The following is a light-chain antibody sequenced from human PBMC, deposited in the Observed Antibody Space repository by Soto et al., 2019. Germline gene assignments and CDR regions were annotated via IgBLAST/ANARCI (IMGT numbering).Light chain of an antibody. CDR2: AAS. CDR1: QSISSW. J-gene: IGKJ5*01. Sequence: DIQMTQSPSILSASVGDRVTITCRASQSISSWLAWYQQKPGKAPNLLIYAASSLQSGVPSRFSGSGSGTDFTLTISSLQPEDFATYYCQHADSFPLITFGQGTRREIK. V-gene: IGKV1-12*01. CDR3: QHADSFPLIT.